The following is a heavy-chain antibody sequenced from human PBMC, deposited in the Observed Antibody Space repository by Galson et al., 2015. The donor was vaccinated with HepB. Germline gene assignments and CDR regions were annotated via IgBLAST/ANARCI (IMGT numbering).Heavy chain of an antibody. D-gene: IGHD6-13*01. V-gene: IGHV3-74*01. Sequence: SLRLSCAASGFTFSWYWMHWVRQVPGKGLVWVARINSDGSYTPYADSVKGRFTISRDNAKNALYLQMNSPRAEDTALYYCARTRGAAAGIFDYWGQGTLVTVSS. CDR1: GFTFSWYW. CDR3: ARTRGAAAGIFDY. J-gene: IGHJ4*02. CDR2: INSDGSYT.